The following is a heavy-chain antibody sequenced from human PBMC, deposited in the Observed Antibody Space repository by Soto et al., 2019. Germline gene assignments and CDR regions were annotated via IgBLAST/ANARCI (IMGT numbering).Heavy chain of an antibody. CDR2: ISYDGSNK. D-gene: IGHD3-10*01. CDR3: AKVLADYYGSGSYPYFDY. CDR1: GFTFSSYG. J-gene: IGHJ4*02. V-gene: IGHV3-30*18. Sequence: PGGSLRLSCAASGFTFSSYGMHWVRQAPGKGLEWVAVISYDGSNKYYADSVKGRFTISRDNSKNTLYLQMNSLRAEDTAVYYCAKVLADYYGSGSYPYFDYWGQGTLVTVSS.